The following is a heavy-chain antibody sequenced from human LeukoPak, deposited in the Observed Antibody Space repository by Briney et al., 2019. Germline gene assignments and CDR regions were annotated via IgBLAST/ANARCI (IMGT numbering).Heavy chain of an antibody. D-gene: IGHD2-2*01. J-gene: IGHJ5*02. CDR1: GDSISSHY. Sequence: SETLSLTCTVSGDSISSHYWYWIRQPPGKGLEWVGCASQSESTNYNPSLESRVTISMDTSKNQFSLKLTSMSAADTAVYYYARRVCSSISCHIAPGNWFETWGQGILVTVSS. CDR2: ASQSEST. V-gene: IGHV4-59*08. CDR3: ARRVCSSISCHIAPGNWFET.